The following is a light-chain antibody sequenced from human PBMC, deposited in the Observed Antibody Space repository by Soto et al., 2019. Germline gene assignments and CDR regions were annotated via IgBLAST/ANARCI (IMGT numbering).Light chain of an antibody. CDR2: LNSDGSH. V-gene: IGLV4-69*01. CDR3: QTWGTDTRV. J-gene: IGLJ2*01. Sequence: QLVLTQSPSASASLGASVKLTCTLSSGHSSYAIAWHQQQPEKGPRYLMKLNSDGSHSKGDGIPDRFSGSSSGAERYLTISSLQSEDEDDYYCQTWGTDTRVFGGGTKLTVL. CDR1: SGHSSYA.